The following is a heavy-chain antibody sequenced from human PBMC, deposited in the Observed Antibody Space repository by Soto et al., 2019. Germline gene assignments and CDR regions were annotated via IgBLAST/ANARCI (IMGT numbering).Heavy chain of an antibody. V-gene: IGHV4-59*11. Sequence: QVQLQESGPGLVKPSETLSLTCTVSGGSISNHYWSWIRQPPGKGLEWIGYLYYNGNTNYNPPLKCRVTMSVDTDKNQISLKLSSVTAADTALYYCARDNWYSEYWGQGTLVTVSS. J-gene: IGHJ4*02. CDR1: GGSISNHY. CDR2: LYYNGNT. D-gene: IGHD2-21*02. CDR3: ARDNWYSEY.